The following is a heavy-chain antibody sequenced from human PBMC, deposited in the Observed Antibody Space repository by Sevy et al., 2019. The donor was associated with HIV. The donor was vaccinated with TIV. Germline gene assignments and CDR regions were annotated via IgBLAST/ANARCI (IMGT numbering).Heavy chain of an antibody. D-gene: IGHD2-8*01. CDR2: LSFGCGKI. CDR3: AREGCSRPHDY. CDR1: GFAFYEYS. J-gene: IGHJ4*02. V-gene: IGHV3-23*01. Sequence: GGSLSCAASGFAFYEYSMSWIRQAPGKGLEWVATLSFGCGKINYADSVKGRFTISRDNSKNSFYLQMDNLRVEDTALYYCAREGCSRPHDYWGQGTRVTVSS.